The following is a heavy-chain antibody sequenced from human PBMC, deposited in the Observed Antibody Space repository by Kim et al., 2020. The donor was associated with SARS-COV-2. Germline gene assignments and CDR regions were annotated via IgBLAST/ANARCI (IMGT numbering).Heavy chain of an antibody. D-gene: IGHD3-22*01. CDR2: IYSGGST. Sequence: GGSLRLSCAASGFSVSSSHMSWVRQAPGKGLEWVSVIYSGGSTYYADSVKGRFTISRDNSKNTLYLQMNSLRAEDTAVYYCARGSGFLSSGQFPLWYFDLWGRGTLVTVSS. CDR3: ARGSGFLSSGQFPLWYFDL. V-gene: IGHV3-66*01. CDR1: GFSVSSSH. J-gene: IGHJ2*01.